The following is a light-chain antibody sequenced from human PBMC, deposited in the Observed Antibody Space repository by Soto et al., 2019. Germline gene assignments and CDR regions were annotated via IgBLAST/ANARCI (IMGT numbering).Light chain of an antibody. Sequence: DIQMTQSPSSLSASVGDRVTITCRASQSISNYLNWYQQKPGKAPKLLIYAASSLQSGVPSRFSGSGSGTDFTLTISGVQHEDFATYYCQQSYFTPTFGQGTKVDI. J-gene: IGKJ1*01. CDR2: AAS. V-gene: IGKV1-39*01. CDR1: QSISNY. CDR3: QQSYFTPT.